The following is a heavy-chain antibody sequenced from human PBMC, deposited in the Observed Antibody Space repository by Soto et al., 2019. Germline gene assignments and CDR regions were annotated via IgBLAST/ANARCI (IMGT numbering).Heavy chain of an antibody. V-gene: IGHV1-46*04. CDR1: GYTFADYS. J-gene: IGHJ4*02. CDR2: IGPSTGTS. CDR3: ARLSRITFIVN. D-gene: IGHD3-10*01. Sequence: QVRLVQSGAEVKSPGTSVKVSCQTSGYTFADYSIHWVRQAPGQGLEYMGNIGPSTGTSDSAQTVQGRISMTTDASTSTVYMELNNLRSGDTAVYYCARLSRITFIVNWGQGTLVTVSS.